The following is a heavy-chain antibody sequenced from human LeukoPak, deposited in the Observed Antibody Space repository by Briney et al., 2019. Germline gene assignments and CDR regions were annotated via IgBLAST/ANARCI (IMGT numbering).Heavy chain of an antibody. D-gene: IGHD1-26*01. V-gene: IGHV4-38-2*01. Sequence: PSETLSLTCAVSGYSISSGYYWGWIRQPPGKGLEWIGSTYHSGSTYYNPSLKSRVTISVDTSKNQFSLKLSSVTAADTAVYYCARLGIVGATSPAYWGQGTLVTVSS. CDR3: ARLGIVGATSPAY. CDR2: TYHSGST. CDR1: GYSISSGYY. J-gene: IGHJ4*02.